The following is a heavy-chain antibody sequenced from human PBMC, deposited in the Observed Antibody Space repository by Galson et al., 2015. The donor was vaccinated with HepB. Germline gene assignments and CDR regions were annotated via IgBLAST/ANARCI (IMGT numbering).Heavy chain of an antibody. V-gene: IGHV1-69*13. CDR3: ARDPRGNYPYYYGMDV. J-gene: IGHJ6*02. CDR1: GGTFSSYA. CDR2: IIPIFGTA. D-gene: IGHD4-11*01. Sequence: QSGAEVKKPGASVKVSCKASGGTFSSYAISWVRQAPGQGLEWMGGIIPIFGTANYAQKFQGRVTITADESTSTAYMELSSLRSEDTAVYYCARDPRGNYPYYYGMDVWGQGTTVTVSS.